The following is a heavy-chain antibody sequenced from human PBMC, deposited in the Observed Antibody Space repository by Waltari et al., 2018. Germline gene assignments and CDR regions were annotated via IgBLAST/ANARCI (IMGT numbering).Heavy chain of an antibody. J-gene: IGHJ3*02. D-gene: IGHD1-26*01. Sequence: EVQLMESGGGLVQPGGSLRLSCVASGLAGRSPFMSWVRQAPGKGLEWVSAIFSGDTTYYTDSVKGRFSTSRDNSKNTLFLQMNSLRAEDTAVYYCARVARGTLYDAFDIWGQGTMVTVSS. CDR3: ARVARGTLYDAFDI. CDR1: GLAGRSPF. CDR2: IFSGDTT. V-gene: IGHV3-66*01.